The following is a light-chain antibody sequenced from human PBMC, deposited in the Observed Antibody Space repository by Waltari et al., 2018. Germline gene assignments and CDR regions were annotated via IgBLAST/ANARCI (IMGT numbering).Light chain of an antibody. V-gene: IGKV3-15*01. J-gene: IGKJ2*01. CDR3: LQYNNWPYT. CDR2: GAS. Sequence: EIEMTQSPASLSVSPGETAILTCRASQNIGTSLSWFQLRPGRAPRPLIYGASTRATGIPARFSASGSGTEFSLTISSLQSDDFAVYYCLQYNNWPYTFGQGTRLEIK. CDR1: QNIGTS.